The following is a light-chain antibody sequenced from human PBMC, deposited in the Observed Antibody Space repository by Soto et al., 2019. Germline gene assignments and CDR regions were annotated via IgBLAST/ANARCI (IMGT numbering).Light chain of an antibody. V-gene: IGKV1-39*01. J-gene: IGKJ5*01. CDR1: QSISSW. CDR2: AAS. CDR3: QQSYSTQIT. Sequence: DIQMTQSPSTLSASVGDRVTITCRASQSISSWLAWYQQKPGKAPKLLIYAASSLQSGVPSRFSGSGSGTDFTLTISSLQPEDFATYYCQQSYSTQITFGQGARLEIK.